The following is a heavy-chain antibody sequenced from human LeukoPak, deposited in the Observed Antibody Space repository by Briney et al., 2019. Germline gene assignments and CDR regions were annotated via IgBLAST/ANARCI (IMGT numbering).Heavy chain of an antibody. D-gene: IGHD1-1*01. V-gene: IGHV1-2*02. CDR1: GYTFTGYY. CDR3: ATLPGTDEYYMDV. J-gene: IGHJ6*03. Sequence: ASVKVSCKASGYTFTGYYMHWVRQAPGQGLEWMGWINPNSGGTNYAQKFQGRVTMTRDTSISTAYMELSRLRSDDTAVYYCATLPGTDEYYMDVWGKGTTVTVSS. CDR2: INPNSGGT.